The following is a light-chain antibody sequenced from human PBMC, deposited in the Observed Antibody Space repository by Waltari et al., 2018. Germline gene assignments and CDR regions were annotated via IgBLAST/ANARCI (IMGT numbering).Light chain of an antibody. CDR3: QQYYAIPRT. J-gene: IGKJ1*01. Sequence: DIVMTQSPDSLAVSLGERATINCRSSQTVLYSSNNKNYLAWYQQRPGQPPKLLIYWASTRDSGVPDLFSGSGSGTDFTLTISSLLPEDVAVYYCQQYYAIPRTFGQGTKVEIK. CDR2: WAS. CDR1: QTVLYSSNNKNY. V-gene: IGKV4-1*01.